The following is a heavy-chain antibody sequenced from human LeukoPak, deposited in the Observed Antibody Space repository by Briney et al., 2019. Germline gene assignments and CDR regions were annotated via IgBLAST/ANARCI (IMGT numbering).Heavy chain of an antibody. D-gene: IGHD5-24*01. V-gene: IGHV3-30-3*01. CDR3: ARDSPALRWDFYYYMDV. CDR2: ISYDGSNK. CDR1: GFTFSSYA. J-gene: IGHJ6*03. Sequence: GRSLRLSCAASGFTFSSYAMHWVRQAPGKGLEWVAVISYDGSNKYYADSVKGRFTISRDNSKNTLYLQMNSLRAEDTAVYYCARDSPALRWDFYYYMDVWGKGTTVTVSS.